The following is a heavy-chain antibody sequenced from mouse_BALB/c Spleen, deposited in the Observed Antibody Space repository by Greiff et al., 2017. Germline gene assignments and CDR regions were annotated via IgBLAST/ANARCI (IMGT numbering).Heavy chain of an antibody. V-gene: IGHV1-18*01. D-gene: IGHD3-2*02. J-gene: IGHJ2*01. CDR1: GYTFTDYN. CDR3: ARGSEGSGYFDY. CDR2: INPNNGGT. Sequence: VQLQQSGPELVKPGASVKIPCKASGYTFTDYNMDWVKQSHGKSLEWIGDINPNNGGTIYNQKFKGKATLTVDQSSSTAYMELRSLTSEDTAVYYCARGSEGSGYFDYWGQGTTLTVSS.